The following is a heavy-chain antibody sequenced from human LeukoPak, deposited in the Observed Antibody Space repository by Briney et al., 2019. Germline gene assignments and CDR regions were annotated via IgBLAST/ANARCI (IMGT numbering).Heavy chain of an antibody. Sequence: GASVKVSCKASGYTFTGYYMHWVRQAPGQGLEWMGWINPNSGGTNYAQKFQGRVTMTRDTSISTAYMELSRLRSDDTAVYYCARDQLLKYQLLQPIGGNWFDPWGQGTLVTVSS. CDR1: GYTFTGYY. J-gene: IGHJ5*02. CDR3: ARDQLLKYQLLQPIGGNWFDP. V-gene: IGHV1-2*02. D-gene: IGHD2-2*01. CDR2: INPNSGGT.